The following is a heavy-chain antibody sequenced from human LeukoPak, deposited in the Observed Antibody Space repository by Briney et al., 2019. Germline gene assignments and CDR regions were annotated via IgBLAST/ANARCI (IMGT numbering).Heavy chain of an antibody. CDR3: ARYSGYDYGVPFDY. V-gene: IGHV4-34*01. Sequence: SETLSLTCAVYGGSFSGYYWSWIRQPPGKGLEWIGYIYHSGSTYYNPSLKSRVTISVDRSKNQFSLKLSSVTAADTAVYYCARYSGYDYGVPFDYWGQGTLVTVSS. CDR1: GGSFSGYY. CDR2: IYHSGST. J-gene: IGHJ4*02. D-gene: IGHD5-12*01.